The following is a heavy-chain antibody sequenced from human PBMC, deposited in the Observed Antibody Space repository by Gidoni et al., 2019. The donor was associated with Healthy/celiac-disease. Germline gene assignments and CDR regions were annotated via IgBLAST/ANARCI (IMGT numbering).Heavy chain of an antibody. J-gene: IGHJ4*02. CDR1: GFSLSTSGVG. V-gene: IGHV2-5*01. CDR3: AHSPMEWLFPPCYFDY. D-gene: IGHD3-3*01. CDR2: IYWNDDK. Sequence: QITLKESGPTLVKPTQTLTLTCTFSGFSLSTSGVGVGWIRQPPGKALEWLALIYWNDDKRYSPSLKSRLTITKDTSKNQVVLTMTNMDPVDTATYYCAHSPMEWLFPPCYFDYWGQGTLVTVSS.